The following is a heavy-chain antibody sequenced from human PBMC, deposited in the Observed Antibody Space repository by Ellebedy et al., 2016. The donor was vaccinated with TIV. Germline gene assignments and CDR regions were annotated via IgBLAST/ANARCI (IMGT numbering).Heavy chain of an antibody. CDR2: ISSGSTHI. Sequence: GESLKISXAATGFTLSSYSMNWVRQAPGKGLEWVSSISSGSTHIYYADSVKGRFTISRDNAKNSLYLQMNSLRAEDTAVYYCARDGDFWSGFDNPYYMDVWGKGTTVTVSS. J-gene: IGHJ6*03. CDR1: GFTLSSYS. CDR3: ARDGDFWSGFDNPYYMDV. D-gene: IGHD3-3*01. V-gene: IGHV3-21*01.